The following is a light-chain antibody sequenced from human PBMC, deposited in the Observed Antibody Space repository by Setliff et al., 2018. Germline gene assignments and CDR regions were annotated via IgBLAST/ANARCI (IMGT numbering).Light chain of an antibody. CDR1: RSDSGAYDY. J-gene: IGLJ3*02. V-gene: IGLV2-8*01. CDR2: GVN. Sequence: QSGLKQHEEGGGERGQSGTISCTGTRSDSGAYDYVSWYQHHPGKAPKLLIYGVNKRPSGVPDRFSGSTSGSTASLTVSGLQAEDEADYFCTSYAGYNNLMFGGGTKVTVL. CDR3: TSYAGYNNLM.